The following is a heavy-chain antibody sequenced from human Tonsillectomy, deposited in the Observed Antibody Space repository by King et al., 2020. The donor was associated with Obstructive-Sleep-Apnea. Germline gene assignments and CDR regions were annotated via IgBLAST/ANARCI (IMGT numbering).Heavy chain of an antibody. Sequence: QLVQSGAEVKKPGSSVKVSCKASGGTFSSYAISWVRQAPGQGLEWMGGIIPILGIANYAQKFQGRVTITADKSTSTAYMELSSLRSEDTAVYYCARDPEPYYYDSSGFEAFDIWGQGTMVTVSS. V-gene: IGHV1-69*10. CDR2: IIPILGIA. CDR1: GGTFSSYA. CDR3: ARDPEPYYYDSSGFEAFDI. D-gene: IGHD3-22*01. J-gene: IGHJ3*02.